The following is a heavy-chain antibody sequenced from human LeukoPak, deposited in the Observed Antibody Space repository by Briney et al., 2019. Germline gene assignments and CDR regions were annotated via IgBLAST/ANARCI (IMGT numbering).Heavy chain of an antibody. CDR3: AGDYSNYVMGY. D-gene: IGHD4-11*01. Sequence: GGSLRLSCAASGFIFTNYFMSWVRQAPGKGLEWVASIKHDGSEKYYVDSVKGRFTISRDNAKNSLYLQMNSLRDEDTAVYYCAGDYSNYVMGYWGQGTLVTVSS. CDR2: IKHDGSEK. J-gene: IGHJ4*02. V-gene: IGHV3-7*01. CDR1: GFIFTNYF.